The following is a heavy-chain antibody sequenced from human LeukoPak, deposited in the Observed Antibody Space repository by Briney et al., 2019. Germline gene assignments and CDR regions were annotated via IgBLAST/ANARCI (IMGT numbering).Heavy chain of an antibody. CDR1: GFSFSYHG. CDR3: ARDLAWGAFDY. CDR2: VSPPGGGT. Sequence: GGTLRLSCAASGFSFSYHGMNWVRQAPGKGLEWLSGVSPPGGGTYYADSVKGRFTISRDDSRNTLSLQMNSLRVEDTAVYHCARDLAWGAFDYWGQGTLVTVSS. D-gene: IGHD7-27*01. V-gene: IGHV3-23*01. J-gene: IGHJ4*02.